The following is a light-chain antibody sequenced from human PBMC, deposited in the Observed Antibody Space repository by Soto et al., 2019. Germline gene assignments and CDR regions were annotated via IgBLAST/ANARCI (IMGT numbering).Light chain of an antibody. Sequence: QSVRTQPPSASGTPGQRVTISWSGSSSNIGSNYVYWYQQLPGRAPKLLISRNNQRPSGVPDRFSGSKSGTSASLAISGLRSEDEADYYCAAWDDSLSGQVFGGGTKLTVL. CDR1: SSNIGSNY. CDR2: RNN. CDR3: AAWDDSLSGQV. J-gene: IGLJ2*01. V-gene: IGLV1-47*01.